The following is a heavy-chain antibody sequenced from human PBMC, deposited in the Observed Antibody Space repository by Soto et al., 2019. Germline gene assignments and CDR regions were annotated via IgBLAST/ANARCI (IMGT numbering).Heavy chain of an antibody. D-gene: IGHD3-10*01. CDR3: ARDWVWSLDYYYYYGMDV. CDR1: GFTFSSYS. Sequence: PGGSLRLSCAASGFTFSSYSMNWVRQAPGKGLEWVSSISSSSSYIYYADSVKGRFTISRDNAKNSLYLQMNSLRAEDTAVYYCARDWVWSLDYYYYYGMDVWGQGTTVTVSS. CDR2: ISSSSSYI. J-gene: IGHJ6*02. V-gene: IGHV3-21*01.